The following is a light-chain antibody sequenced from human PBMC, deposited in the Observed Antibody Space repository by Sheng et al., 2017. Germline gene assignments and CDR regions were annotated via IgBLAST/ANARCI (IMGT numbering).Light chain of an antibody. CDR2: QDN. CDR3: QAWDSTTSLYV. J-gene: IGLJ1*01. V-gene: IGLV3-1*01. Sequence: SYELTQSPSVSVSPGQTAKITCSGDNLGRKYVSWYQVKPGLSPLLIISQDNRRPSGIPERFSGSNSGDTATLTISETQPVDEADYYCQAWDSTTSLYVFAAASKVTVL. CDR1: NLGRKY.